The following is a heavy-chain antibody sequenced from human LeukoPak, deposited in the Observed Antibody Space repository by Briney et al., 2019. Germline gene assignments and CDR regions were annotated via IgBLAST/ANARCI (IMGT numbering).Heavy chain of an antibody. V-gene: IGHV5-51*01. Sequence: GESLKISWEGSGYTFTSDWIGWVRQVSGKGLEWVAIVFPGDSDARYNPSFQGRVTISVDKSINIAFLQWNSLRASDTAMYYCARHTTTGADYWGQGTLVTVSS. CDR1: GYTFTSDW. D-gene: IGHD1-1*01. J-gene: IGHJ4*02. CDR2: VFPGDSDA. CDR3: ARHTTTGADY.